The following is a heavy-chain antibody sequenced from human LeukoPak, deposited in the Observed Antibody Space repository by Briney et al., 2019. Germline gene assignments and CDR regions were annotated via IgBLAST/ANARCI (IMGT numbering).Heavy chain of an antibody. CDR2: ITASGDRT. CDR1: GGSISSSSYH. V-gene: IGHV3-23*01. J-gene: IGHJ4*02. Sequence: ETLSLTCTVSGGSISSSSYHWGWIRQPPGKGLEWVSGITASGDRTFYGDSGRGRFTMSRDNSKNTVYLQMNSLRVDDTAVYYCARRDIVVVVSASDYWGQGTLVTVSS. CDR3: ARRDIVVVVSASDY. D-gene: IGHD2-15*01.